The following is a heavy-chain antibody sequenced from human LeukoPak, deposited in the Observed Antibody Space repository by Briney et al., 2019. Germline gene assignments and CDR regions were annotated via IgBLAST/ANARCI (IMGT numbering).Heavy chain of an antibody. V-gene: IGHV3-9*01. D-gene: IGHD3-22*01. CDR2: ISWNSGSI. Sequence: GGSLRLSCAASGFTFDDYAMHWVRQAPGKGLEWVSGISWNSGSIGYADSVKGRFTISRDNAKNSLYLQMNSLRAEDTALYYCAKDTGYYYDSSGYFHYWGQGTLVTVSS. CDR3: AKDTGYYYDSSGYFHY. J-gene: IGHJ4*02. CDR1: GFTFDDYA.